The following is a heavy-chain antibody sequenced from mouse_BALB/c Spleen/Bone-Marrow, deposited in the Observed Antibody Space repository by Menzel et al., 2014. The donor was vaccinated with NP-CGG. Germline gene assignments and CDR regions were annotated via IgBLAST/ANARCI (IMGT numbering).Heavy chain of an antibody. V-gene: IGHV1-9*01. D-gene: IGHD2-3*01. CDR2: ILPGSGST. CDR1: GYTFSSYW. J-gene: IGHJ4*01. CDR3: ARSDGYYYAMDY. Sequence: QVQLQQSGAELMKPGASVKISCKATGYTFSSYWIEWVKQRPGHGLEWIGEILPGSGSTNYNEKFKGKATFTADTSSNTAYMQLSSLTADDSAVYYCARSDGYYYAMDYWGQGTSVTVSS.